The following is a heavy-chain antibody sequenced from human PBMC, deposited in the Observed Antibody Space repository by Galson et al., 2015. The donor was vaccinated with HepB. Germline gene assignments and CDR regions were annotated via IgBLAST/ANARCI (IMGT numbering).Heavy chain of an antibody. D-gene: IGHD3-3*01. V-gene: IGHV1-69*10. CDR1: GGTFNNNA. J-gene: IGHJ6*02. CDR3: ARGYTSAVSSAHDFWRGPMDV. Sequence: SVKVSCKASGGTFNNNAINWVRQAPGQGLEWMGGIIPIFGVTNYAQKFQDRVTITADKSTNTAYMEVSSLRSGDTAEYFCARGYTSAVSSAHDFWRGPMDVWGQGTTVTVSS. CDR2: IIPIFGVT.